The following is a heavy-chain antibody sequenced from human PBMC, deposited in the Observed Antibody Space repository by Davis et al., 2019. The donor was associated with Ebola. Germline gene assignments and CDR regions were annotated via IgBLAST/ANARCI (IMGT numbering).Heavy chain of an antibody. CDR2: INSDGSST. J-gene: IGHJ4*02. Sequence: GESLKISCAASGFTFSSYEMNWVRQAPGKGLVWVSRINSDGSSTSYADSVKGRFTISRDNAKNTLYLQMNSLRAEDTAVYYCASGCSSTSCPDYWGQGTLVTVSS. CDR1: GFTFSSYE. V-gene: IGHV3-74*01. D-gene: IGHD2-2*01. CDR3: ASGCSSTSCPDY.